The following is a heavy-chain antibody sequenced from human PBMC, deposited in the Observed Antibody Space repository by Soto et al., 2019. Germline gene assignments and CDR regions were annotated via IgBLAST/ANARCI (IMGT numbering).Heavy chain of an antibody. CDR1: GFPFSSYS. D-gene: IGHD4-17*01. V-gene: IGHV3-48*02. J-gene: IGHJ6*02. CDR2: ISSSSSTI. CDR3: ATTTSHYGGYYYYGMDV. Sequence: PGGSLTLSCAASGFPFSSYSMNWVRQAPGKGLEWVSYISSSSSTIYYADSVKGRFTISRDNAKNSLYLQMNSLRDEDTAVYYCATTTSHYGGYYYYGMDVWGQGTTVTVSS.